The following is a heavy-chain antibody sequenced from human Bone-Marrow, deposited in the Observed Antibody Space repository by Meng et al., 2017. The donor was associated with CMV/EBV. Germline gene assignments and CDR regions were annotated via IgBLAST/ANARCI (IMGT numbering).Heavy chain of an antibody. CDR1: GGTFSSYA. CDR3: ARAADEVAFSGMDV. J-gene: IGHJ6*02. Sequence: SVKVSCKASGGTFSSYAISWVRQAPGQGLEWMGGIIPILGIANYAQKFQGRVTITADKSTSTAYMELSSLRSEDTAVYYCARAADEVAFSGMDVRGQGTTVTVSS. D-gene: IGHD5-12*01. CDR2: IIPILGIA. V-gene: IGHV1-69*10.